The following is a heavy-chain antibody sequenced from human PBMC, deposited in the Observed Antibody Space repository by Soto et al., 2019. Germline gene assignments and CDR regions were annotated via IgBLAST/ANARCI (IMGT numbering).Heavy chain of an antibody. V-gene: IGHV3-30-3*01. CDR1: GFTFSSYA. CDR3: AREGWGLELRWYYFDY. D-gene: IGHD1-7*01. CDR2: ISYDGSNK. Sequence: QVQLVESGGGVVQPGRSLRLSCAASGFTFSSYAMHWVRQAPGKGLEWVAVISYDGSNKYYADSVKGRFTISRDNSKNTLYLQMNSLRAEDTAVYYCAREGWGLELRWYYFDYWGQGTLVTVSS. J-gene: IGHJ4*02.